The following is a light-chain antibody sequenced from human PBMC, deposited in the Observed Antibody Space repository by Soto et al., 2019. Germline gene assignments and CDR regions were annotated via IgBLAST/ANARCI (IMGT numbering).Light chain of an antibody. CDR3: QQYVHKIT. Sequence: DIQMTQSPSSLSASVGDRVTITCQASQDISNHLHWYQQKPGKAPELLIYDAFNLETGVPSRFSGSGSWADFTFTNSSLQPDAIATYYCQQYVHKITFGGGTKVEIK. J-gene: IGKJ4*01. CDR2: DAF. CDR1: QDISNH. V-gene: IGKV1-33*01.